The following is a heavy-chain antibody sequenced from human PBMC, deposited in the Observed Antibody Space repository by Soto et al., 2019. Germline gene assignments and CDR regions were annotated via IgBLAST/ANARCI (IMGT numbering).Heavy chain of an antibody. V-gene: IGHV5-51*01. CDR2: IFPSDSDT. CDR1: GYRFTSYW. Sequence: LNISCRTSGYRFTSYWIAWVRQMPGKGLEWMGIIFPSDSDTRYSPSFQGQVTISADRSTSTVFLQWASLKASDTAVYFCARKDKSGYFNWFDPWGQGTLVTVSS. CDR3: ARKDKSGYFNWFDP. D-gene: IGHD3-22*01. J-gene: IGHJ5*02.